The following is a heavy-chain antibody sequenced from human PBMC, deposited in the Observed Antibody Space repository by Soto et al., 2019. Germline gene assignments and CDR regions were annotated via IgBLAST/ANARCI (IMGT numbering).Heavy chain of an antibody. D-gene: IGHD2-8*01. J-gene: IGHJ5*02. CDR2: IYYSGST. CDR1: GGSISSYY. CDR3: ARGYCTNGVCYGLDWFDP. Sequence: SETLSLTCTVSGGSISSYYWSWIRQPPGKGLEWIGYIYYSGSTNYNPSLKSRVTISVDTSKNQFSLKLSSVTAADTAVYYCARGYCTNGVCYGLDWFDPWGQGTLVTVSS. V-gene: IGHV4-59*01.